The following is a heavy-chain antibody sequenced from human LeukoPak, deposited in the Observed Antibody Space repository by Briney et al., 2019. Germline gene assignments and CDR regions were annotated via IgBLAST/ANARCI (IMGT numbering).Heavy chain of an antibody. Sequence: PGGSLRLSCAAPGFTFDDYAMHWVRQAPGKGLEWVSGISWNSGSIGYADSVKGRFTISRDNAKNSLYLQMNSLRAEDMALYYCAKAGEVGATLTPYYMDVWGKGTTVTVSS. CDR1: GFTFDDYA. J-gene: IGHJ6*03. CDR2: ISWNSGSI. V-gene: IGHV3-9*03. CDR3: AKAGEVGATLTPYYMDV. D-gene: IGHD1-26*01.